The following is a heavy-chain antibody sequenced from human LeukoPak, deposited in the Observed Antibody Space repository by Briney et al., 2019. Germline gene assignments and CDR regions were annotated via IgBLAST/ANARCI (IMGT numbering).Heavy chain of an antibody. V-gene: IGHV4-34*01. CDR3: ASARDYGVHHY. Sequence: SETLSLTCAVYGGSFSGYYWSWIRQPPGKGLEWIGEINHSGSTNYNPSLKSRVTISVDTSKNQFSLKLSSVTAADTAVYYCASARDYGVHHYWGQGTLVTVSS. CDR1: GGSFSGYY. CDR2: INHSGST. J-gene: IGHJ4*02. D-gene: IGHD4-17*01.